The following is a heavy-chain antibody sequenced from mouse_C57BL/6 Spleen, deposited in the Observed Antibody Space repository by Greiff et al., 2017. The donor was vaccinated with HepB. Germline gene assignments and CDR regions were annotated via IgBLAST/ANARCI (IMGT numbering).Heavy chain of an antibody. CDR1: GYTFTSYW. D-gene: IGHD2-4*01. CDR2: IYPGSGST. CDR3: ARGETPGDYDEWYFDV. Sequence: QVQLQQPGAELVKPGASVKMSCKASGYTFTSYWITWVKQRPGQGLEWIGDIYPGSGSTNYNEKFKSKATLTVDTSSSTAYMQLSSLTSEDSAVYYCARGETPGDYDEWYFDVWGTGTTVTVSS. J-gene: IGHJ1*03. V-gene: IGHV1-55*01.